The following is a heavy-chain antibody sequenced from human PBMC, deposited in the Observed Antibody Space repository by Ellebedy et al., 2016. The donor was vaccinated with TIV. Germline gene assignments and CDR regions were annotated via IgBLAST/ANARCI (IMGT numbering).Heavy chain of an antibody. V-gene: IGHV3-23*01. J-gene: IGHJ4*02. CDR3: AKTASKAGGWRTPIDY. CDR2: LGGSSENT. CDR1: GFTFSNYA. Sequence: GESLKISCAASGFTFSNYAMSWVRQAPGKGLEWVSALGGSSENTYYADSVQGRFTISRDNSENTLYLQMNSLRAEDTAVYYCAKTASKAGGWRTPIDYWGQGTLVTVSS. D-gene: IGHD6-19*01.